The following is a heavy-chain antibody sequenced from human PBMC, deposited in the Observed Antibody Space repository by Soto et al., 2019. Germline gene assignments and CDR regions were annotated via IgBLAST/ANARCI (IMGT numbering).Heavy chain of an antibody. J-gene: IGHJ4*02. D-gene: IGHD1-26*01. V-gene: IGHV3-53*01. CDR2: TYGSSTT. CDR3: ARGIGAATDFDN. Sequence: EVQLVESGGGLIQLGGSLRLSCEVSGLNVRYNYMHWVRQAPGKGLEWVAVTYGSSTTFYADSVKGRFTISGDNSDRTLFLQMNSLRAEDTAMYYCARGIGAATDFDNWGQGTLVTVSP. CDR1: GLNVRYNY.